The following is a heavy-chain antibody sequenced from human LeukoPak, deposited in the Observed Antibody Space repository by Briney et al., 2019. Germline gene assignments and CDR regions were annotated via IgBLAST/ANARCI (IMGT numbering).Heavy chain of an antibody. CDR2: IYTSGST. CDR1: GGSISSGSYY. CDR3: ARDPGTPLYYYMDV. J-gene: IGHJ6*03. Sequence: SQTLSLTCTVSGGSISSGSYYWSWIRQPAGKGLEWIGRIYTSGSTNYNPSLKSRVTISVDTSKNQFSLKLSSVTAADTAVYYCARDPGTPLYYYMDVWGKGTTVTVSS. V-gene: IGHV4-61*02. D-gene: IGHD2-15*01.